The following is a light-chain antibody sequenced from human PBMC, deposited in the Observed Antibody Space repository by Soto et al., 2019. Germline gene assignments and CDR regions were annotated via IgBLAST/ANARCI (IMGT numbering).Light chain of an antibody. CDR3: QEYDGAPIT. V-gene: IGKV3-20*01. CDR1: QTD. Sequence: ETVMTQSAVILSVSAGDRGTLPCRASQTDKQKPGQAPRLVIFDASNRASGMPERFSGSGSGTDFTLTIARLEPEDFAVYYCQEYDGAPITFGLGTRLEIK. J-gene: IGKJ5*01. CDR2: DAS.